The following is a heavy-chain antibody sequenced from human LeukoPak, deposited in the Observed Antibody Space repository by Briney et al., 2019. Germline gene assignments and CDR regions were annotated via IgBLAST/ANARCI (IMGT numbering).Heavy chain of an antibody. Sequence: SETLSLTCTVSGGSISSSSYYWGWIRQPPGKGLEWIVSIYYSGSTYYNPSLKSRVTISVDTSKNQFSLKLISVTAAGPALYYRARDPGSNAYYYDSSGYWPPDPNYGGQGTLVTVSS. CDR1: GGSISSSSYY. CDR3: ARDPGSNAYYYDSSGYWPPDPNY. D-gene: IGHD3-22*01. J-gene: IGHJ4*02. CDR2: IYYSGST. V-gene: IGHV4-39*07.